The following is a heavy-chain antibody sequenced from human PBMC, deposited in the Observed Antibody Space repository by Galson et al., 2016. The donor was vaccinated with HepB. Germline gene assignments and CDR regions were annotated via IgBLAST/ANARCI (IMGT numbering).Heavy chain of an antibody. CDR3: ARHPPSGYYYYGLDV. V-gene: IGHV4-39*01. D-gene: IGHD1-26*01. CDR2: RYYSGST. Sequence: SETLSLTCSVSGASASSHSWGWIRQPPGKGLAWIGSRYYSGSTNYNPSLKSRVTISVDTAKNQFSLKLKSVTAADTAVYYCARHPPSGYYYYGLDVWGQGTTVTVSS. J-gene: IGHJ6*02. CDR1: GASASSHS.